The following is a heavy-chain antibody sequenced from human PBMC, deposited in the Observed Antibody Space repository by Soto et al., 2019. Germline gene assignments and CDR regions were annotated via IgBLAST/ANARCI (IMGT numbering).Heavy chain of an antibody. J-gene: IGHJ5*02. CDR2: VNHSGDT. Sequence: SETLSLTCAVYGGTFSGYYWSWVRQPPGKGLEWIGEVNHSGDTNYTPSLKSRVTISVDTSKNQFSLKLSSVTAADTAVYYCARGNWNVRFDPWGQGTLVTVSS. D-gene: IGHD1-1*01. V-gene: IGHV4-34*01. CDR1: GGTFSGYY. CDR3: ARGNWNVRFDP.